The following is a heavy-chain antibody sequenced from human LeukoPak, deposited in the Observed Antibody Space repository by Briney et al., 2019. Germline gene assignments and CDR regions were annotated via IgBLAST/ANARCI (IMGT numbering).Heavy chain of an antibody. V-gene: IGHV4-4*07. D-gene: IGHD3-9*01. CDR3: ARVQRRYFDWIQYWYFDL. CDR2: IHTSGST. CDR1: GGSISSNY. Sequence: PSETLSLTCTVSGGSISSNYWSWIRQPAGKGLEWIGRIHTSGSTNYKSSLKSRVTMSVDTSKNQFSLNLSSVTAADTAVYYCARVQRRYFDWIQYWYFDLWGRGTLVTVSS. J-gene: IGHJ2*01.